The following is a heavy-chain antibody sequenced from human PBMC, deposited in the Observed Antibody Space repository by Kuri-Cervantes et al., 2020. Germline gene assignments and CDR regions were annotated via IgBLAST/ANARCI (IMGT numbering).Heavy chain of an antibody. V-gene: IGHV3-21*01. Sequence: GGSLRLSCAASGFTFSSYSMNWVRQAPGKGLEWVSSISSSSSYIYYADSVKGRFTISRDNSKNTLYLQMNSLRAEDTAVYYCASRPYCSSTSCYPYYYYGMDVWGQGTTVTVSS. CDR1: GFTFSSYS. CDR3: ASRPYCSSTSCYPYYYYGMDV. CDR2: ISSSSSYI. J-gene: IGHJ6*02. D-gene: IGHD2-2*01.